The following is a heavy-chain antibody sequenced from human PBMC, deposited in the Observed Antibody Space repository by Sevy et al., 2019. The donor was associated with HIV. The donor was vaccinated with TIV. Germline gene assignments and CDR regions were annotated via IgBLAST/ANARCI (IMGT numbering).Heavy chain of an antibody. CDR3: ATTSTPRYYYALDF. J-gene: IGHJ6*02. CDR2: IYSGEYT. Sequence: GGSLRLSCAASGFTVSSNYMSWVRQAPGKGLEWVSVIYSGEYTYYADSVKGRFSISRDISKNTLNLQMNSLSAEDTAISYCATTSTPRYYYALDFWGQRTTVTVSS. V-gene: IGHV3-53*01. D-gene: IGHD1-26*01. CDR1: GFTVSSNY.